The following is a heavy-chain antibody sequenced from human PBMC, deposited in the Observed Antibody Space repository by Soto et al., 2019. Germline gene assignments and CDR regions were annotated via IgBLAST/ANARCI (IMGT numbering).Heavy chain of an antibody. D-gene: IGHD3-3*01. V-gene: IGHV3-21*01. CDR1: GFTFSSYS. Sequence: GGSLRLSCAASGFTFSSYSMNWVRQAPGKGLEWVSSISSSSYIYYADSVKGRFTISRDNAKNSLYLQMNSLRAEDTAVYYCARDGSGVYFDYWGQGTLVTVSS. CDR2: ISSSSYI. CDR3: ARDGSGVYFDY. J-gene: IGHJ4*02.